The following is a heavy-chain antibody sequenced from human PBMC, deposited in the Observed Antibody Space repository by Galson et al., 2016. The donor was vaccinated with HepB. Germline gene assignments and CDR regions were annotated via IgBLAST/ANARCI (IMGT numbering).Heavy chain of an antibody. CDR2: IWYDGSDE. D-gene: IGHD6-19*01. J-gene: IGHJ6*04. V-gene: IGHV3-33*01. CDR1: GFTFSAYG. CDR3: ARVSVAPGDSSGWYPPGGCYYYGMDV. Sequence: SLRLSCAASGFTFSAYGMHWVRQAPGKGLEWVAVIWYDGSDEYYADSVKGRFTISRDNSKNTLFLQMNSLRAEDTAVYYGARVSVAPGDSSGWYPPGGCYYYGMDVWGKGTTVTVSS.